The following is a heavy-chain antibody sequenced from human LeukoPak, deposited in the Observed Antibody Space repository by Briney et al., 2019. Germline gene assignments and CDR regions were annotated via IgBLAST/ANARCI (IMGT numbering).Heavy chain of an antibody. D-gene: IGHD5-12*01. V-gene: IGHV3-30-3*01. CDR2: ISYDGSNK. CDR3: ARSVANLDY. Sequence: PGGSLRLSCAASGFTFSSYAMHWVRQAPGKGLEWVAVISYDGSNKYYADSVKGRFTTSRDNSKNTLYLQMNSLRAEDTAVYYCARSVANLDYWGQGTLVTVSS. J-gene: IGHJ4*02. CDR1: GFTFSSYA.